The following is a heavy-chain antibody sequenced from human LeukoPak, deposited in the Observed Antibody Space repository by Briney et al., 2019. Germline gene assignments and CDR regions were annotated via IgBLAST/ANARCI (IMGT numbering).Heavy chain of an antibody. V-gene: IGHV4-31*03. CDR2: IYYSGST. CDR1: GGSISSGGYY. CDR3: ARGSLRSSPLDY. Sequence: SQTLSLTGTVSGGSISSGGYYWSWIRQHPGKGLEWIGYIYYSGSTYYNPSLKSRVTISVDTSKNQFSLKLSSVTAADTAVYYCARGSLRSSPLDYWGQGTLVTVSS. J-gene: IGHJ4*02. D-gene: IGHD3-10*01.